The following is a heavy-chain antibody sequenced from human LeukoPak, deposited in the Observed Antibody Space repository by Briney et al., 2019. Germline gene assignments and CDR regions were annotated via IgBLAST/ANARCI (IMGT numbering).Heavy chain of an antibody. Sequence: GGSLRLSCAASGSTFSSYSMNWVRQAPGKGLEWVSSISSSSSYIYYADSVKGRFTISRDNAKNSLYLQMNSLRAEDTAVYYCARDGYCSGGSCYFEYFQHWGQGTLVTVSS. V-gene: IGHV3-21*01. CDR2: ISSSSSYI. CDR1: GSTFSSYS. J-gene: IGHJ1*01. D-gene: IGHD2-15*01. CDR3: ARDGYCSGGSCYFEYFQH.